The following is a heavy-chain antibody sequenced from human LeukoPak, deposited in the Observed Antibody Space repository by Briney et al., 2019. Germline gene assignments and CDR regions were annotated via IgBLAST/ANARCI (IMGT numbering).Heavy chain of an antibody. CDR3: ARQDGYSGYDGVFDS. CDR1: GGSISGDY. Sequence: SETLSLTCTVSGGSISGDYWSWIRQPPGKGLEWIGYIYYSGSTKYNPSLKSRVTISVDTSKNQFSLKLSSVTAADTAVYYCARQDGYSGYDGVFDSWGQGTLVTVSA. CDR2: IYYSGST. D-gene: IGHD5-12*01. V-gene: IGHV4-59*08. J-gene: IGHJ4*02.